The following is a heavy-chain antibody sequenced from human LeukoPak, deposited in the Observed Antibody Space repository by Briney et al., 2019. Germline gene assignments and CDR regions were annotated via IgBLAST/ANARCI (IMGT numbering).Heavy chain of an antibody. V-gene: IGHV4-34*01. D-gene: IGHD3-10*01. Sequence: SETLSLTCAVYGGSFSGYYWSWIRQPPGKGLEWIGEINHSGSTNYNPSLKSRVTISVDTSKNQFSLKLSSVTAADTAVYYCARGLKLWFGESNYYYMDVWGKGTTVTVSS. J-gene: IGHJ6*03. CDR3: ARGLKLWFGESNYYYMDV. CDR1: GGSFSGYY. CDR2: INHSGST.